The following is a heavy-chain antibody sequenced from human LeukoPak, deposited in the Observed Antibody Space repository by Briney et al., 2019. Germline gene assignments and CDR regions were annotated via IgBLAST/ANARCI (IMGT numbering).Heavy chain of an antibody. Sequence: PSETLSLTCAVYGGSFSGYYWSWIRQPPGKGLEWIGYIYYGENTNYNPSLKSRVTISVDTSKKQFSLKLTSVTAAVTAVYYCARARGRWNQFDYWGQGALVTVSS. V-gene: IGHV4-59*01. CDR3: ARARGRWNQFDY. J-gene: IGHJ4*02. D-gene: IGHD1-14*01. CDR1: GGSFSGYY. CDR2: IYYGENT.